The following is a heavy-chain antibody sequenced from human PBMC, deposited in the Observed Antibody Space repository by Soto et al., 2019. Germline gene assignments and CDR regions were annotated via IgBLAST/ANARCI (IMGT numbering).Heavy chain of an antibody. J-gene: IGHJ4*02. V-gene: IGHV3-15*01. Sequence: DVQLVESGGDLVKPGGSLRLSCAASGFAFSDASMSWVRQAPGKGLEWVGRIKTKSSGGTTDYAAPVKGRFTISRDDSKNTVCLQMDSLKAEDTAVYSCTPLASGHYGYDFWGQGTLVTVSS. CDR2: IKTKSSGGTT. CDR3: TPLASGHYGYDF. D-gene: IGHD3-3*01. CDR1: GFAFSDAS.